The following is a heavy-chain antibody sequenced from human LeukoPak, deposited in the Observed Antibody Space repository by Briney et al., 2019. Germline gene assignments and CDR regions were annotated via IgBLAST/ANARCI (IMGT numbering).Heavy chain of an antibody. Sequence: SGPTLVNPTQTLTLTCTFSGFSLSTSGVGVGWIRQPPGKALEWLALIYWNDDQRYSPSLKSRLTITKDTSKNQVVLTMTNMDPVDTATYYCARHRKAETPDYWGQGTLVTVSS. D-gene: IGHD6-19*01. V-gene: IGHV2-5*01. J-gene: IGHJ4*02. CDR1: GFSLSTSGVG. CDR2: IYWNDDQ. CDR3: ARHRKAETPDY.